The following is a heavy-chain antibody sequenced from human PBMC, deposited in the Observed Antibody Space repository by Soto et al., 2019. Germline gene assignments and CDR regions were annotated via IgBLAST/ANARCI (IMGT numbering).Heavy chain of an antibody. CDR3: AKVDDYSGSPLDY. V-gene: IGHV3-23*01. D-gene: IGHD3-22*01. J-gene: IGHJ4*02. CDR1: GFTFSSYG. CDR2: VTNSGGST. Sequence: PGGSLRLSCAASGFTFSSYGMNWVRQAPGKGLEWVSAVTNSGGSTYYADSVKGRFTVSRDNSKNTLYLQMNSLKAEDAAVYYCAKVDDYSGSPLDYWGQGTLVTVSS.